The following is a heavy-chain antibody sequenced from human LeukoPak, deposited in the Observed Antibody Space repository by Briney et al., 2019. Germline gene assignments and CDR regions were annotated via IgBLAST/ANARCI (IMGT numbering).Heavy chain of an antibody. Sequence: PSQTLSLTCTVSGGSISSGDYYWSWIRQPPGKGLEWLGYIYYSGSTYYNPSLKSRVTISVDTSKNQFSLKLSSVTAADTAVYYCARSNGDYGNWFDPWGQGTLVTVSS. J-gene: IGHJ5*02. V-gene: IGHV4-30-4*01. CDR1: GGSISSGDYY. CDR2: IYYSGST. D-gene: IGHD4-17*01. CDR3: ARSNGDYGNWFDP.